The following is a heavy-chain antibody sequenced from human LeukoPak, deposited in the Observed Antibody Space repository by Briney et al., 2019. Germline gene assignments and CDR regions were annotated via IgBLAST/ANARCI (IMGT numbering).Heavy chain of an antibody. J-gene: IGHJ3*02. Sequence: SVTVSCKASGYTFTSYGISWVRQAPGQGLEWMGRIIPILGIANYAQKFQGRVTITADKSTSTAYMELSSLRSEDTAVYYCARERITMIVVVITYDAFDIWGQGTMVTVSS. CDR3: ARERITMIVVVITYDAFDI. D-gene: IGHD3-22*01. CDR2: IIPILGIA. CDR1: GYTFTSYG. V-gene: IGHV1-69*04.